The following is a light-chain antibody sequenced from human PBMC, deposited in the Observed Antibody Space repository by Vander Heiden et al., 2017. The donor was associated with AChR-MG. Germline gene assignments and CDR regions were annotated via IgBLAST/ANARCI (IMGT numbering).Light chain of an antibody. CDR3: QVWDSSSDQVV. Sequence: SYVLTQPPSVSVAPGQTARITCGGDIIGSNSVHWYQQKPGQAPVLVVDDDSDRPSGIPERFSGSNSGNTDNLNISRVEAGDEADQYCQVWDSSSDQVVVGGGNKLNVL. CDR1: IIGSNS. J-gene: IGLJ2*01. V-gene: IGLV3-21*02. CDR2: DDS.